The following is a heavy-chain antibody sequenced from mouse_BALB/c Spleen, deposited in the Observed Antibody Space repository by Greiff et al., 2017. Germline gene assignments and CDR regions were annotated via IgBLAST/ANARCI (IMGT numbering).Heavy chain of an antibody. V-gene: IGHV5-9-3*01. CDR2: ISSGGSYT. CDR1: GFTFSSYA. Sequence: EVKVEESGGGLVKPGGSLKLSCAASGFTFSSYAMSWVRQTPEKRLEWVATISSGGSYTYYPDSVKGRFTISRDNAKNTLYLQMSSLRSEDTAMYYCARHDYDYGYFDYWGQGTTLTVSS. CDR3: ARHDYDYGYFDY. D-gene: IGHD2-4*01. J-gene: IGHJ2*01.